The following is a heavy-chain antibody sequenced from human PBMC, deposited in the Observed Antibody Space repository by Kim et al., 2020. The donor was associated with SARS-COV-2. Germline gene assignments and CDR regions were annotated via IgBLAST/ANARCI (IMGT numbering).Heavy chain of an antibody. CDR3: AKGMIPDF. CDR2: IFGDGAKS. CDR1: GFSFSNFA. D-gene: IGHD3-16*01. V-gene: IGHV3-23*03. J-gene: IGHJ1*01. Sequence: GGSLRLSCAASGFSFSNFAMRWVRQAPGKGLEWVSGIFGDGAKSFYGDSVRGRFTISRDNSKDTLYLQMNSLRSDDTAIYFCAKGMIPDFWGQGTLLAVSS.